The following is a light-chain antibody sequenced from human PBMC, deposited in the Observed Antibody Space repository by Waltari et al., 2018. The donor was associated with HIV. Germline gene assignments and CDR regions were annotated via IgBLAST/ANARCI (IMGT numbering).Light chain of an antibody. CDR3: QQRAISPGT. CDR1: QNIATY. CDR2: HAS. V-gene: IGKV3-11*01. Sequence: IVLTQSPATLSLSPGERATLSCRASQNIATYLAWYQHKPGQPPRLLISHASPRATGIPARVSGSGSGADFTLTISSLEPEDFAIYYCQQRAISPGTFGHGTRLDIK. J-gene: IGKJ5*01.